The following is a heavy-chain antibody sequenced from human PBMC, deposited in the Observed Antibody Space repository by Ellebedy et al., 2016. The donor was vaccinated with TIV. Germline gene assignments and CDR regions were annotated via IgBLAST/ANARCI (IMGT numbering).Heavy chain of an antibody. CDR1: GFTFSSYA. CDR2: ISYDGSNK. Sequence: GESLKISCAASGFTFSSYAMHWVRQAPGKGLEWVAVISYDGSNKYYADSVKGRSTISRDNSKNTLYLQMNSLRAEDTAVYYCARLGCSGGSCYFDYWGQGTLVTVSS. D-gene: IGHD2-15*01. V-gene: IGHV3-30-3*01. J-gene: IGHJ4*02. CDR3: ARLGCSGGSCYFDY.